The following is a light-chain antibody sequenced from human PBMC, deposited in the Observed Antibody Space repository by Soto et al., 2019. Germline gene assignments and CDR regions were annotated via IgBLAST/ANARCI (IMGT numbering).Light chain of an antibody. J-gene: IGKJ1*01. V-gene: IGKV1-5*03. CDR3: RHYNRYHWT. CDR2: KAS. Sequence: IQMTPSPSTLSASVGARVTFTCRASQTISTWLAWYQQKPGKAHTLLIYKASTLHVVVTSRFSGSGSGTDFTLTINTLQNADFATYYCRHYNRYHWTFGQGTKV. CDR1: QTISTW.